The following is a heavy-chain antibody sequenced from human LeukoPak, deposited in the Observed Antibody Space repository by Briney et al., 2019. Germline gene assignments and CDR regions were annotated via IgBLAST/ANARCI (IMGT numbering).Heavy chain of an antibody. J-gene: IGHJ5*02. CDR3: TKDPHSNAYYWFDP. Sequence: QPGGSLRLSCAASGFTFSSHWMHWVRQAPGQGLEWVSSISGNGGSKYYADSVKGRFTISRDNSENTLYLQMDTLRAEDTAIYYCTKDPHSNAYYWFDPWGQGTLVTVSS. V-gene: IGHV3-23*01. CDR2: ISGNGGSK. CDR1: GFTFSSHW. D-gene: IGHD3-22*01.